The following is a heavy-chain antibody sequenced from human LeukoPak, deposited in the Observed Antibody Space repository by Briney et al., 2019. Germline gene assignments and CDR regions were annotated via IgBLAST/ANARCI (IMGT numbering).Heavy chain of an antibody. Sequence: GGSLRLSCAASGFTFSSYAMSWVRQAPGKGLEWVSAISGSGGSTYYADSVKGRFTISRDNSKNTLYLQMNSLRAEDTAVYYCAKVPKRTEGYYYYYGMDVWGQGTTVTVSS. V-gene: IGHV3-23*01. D-gene: IGHD3/OR15-3a*01. CDR3: AKVPKRTEGYYYYYGMDV. CDR1: GFTFSSYA. J-gene: IGHJ6*02. CDR2: ISGSGGST.